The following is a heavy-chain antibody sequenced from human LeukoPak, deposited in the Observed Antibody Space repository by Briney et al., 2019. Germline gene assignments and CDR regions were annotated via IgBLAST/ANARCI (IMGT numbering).Heavy chain of an antibody. CDR1: GFPFSNYW. D-gene: IGHD4-23*01. Sequence: GGSLRLSCAGSGFPFSNYWMAWVRQAPGKGLEWVSIIYSDGATYFADSMKGRFTLFRDSSKNMPYLQMNNLRAEDPAVYYCARSNYGGLDYWAREPWSPSLQ. CDR2: IYSDGAT. CDR3: ARSNYGGLDY. V-gene: IGHV3-53*01. J-gene: IGHJ4*02.